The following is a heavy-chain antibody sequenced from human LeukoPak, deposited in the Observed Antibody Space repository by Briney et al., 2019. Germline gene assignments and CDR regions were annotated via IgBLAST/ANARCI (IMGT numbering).Heavy chain of an antibody. CDR2: INPNTGVT. V-gene: IGHV1-2*02. CDR1: GYTFTGDY. Sequence: ASAKVSCEASGYTFTGDYMHGVREAPGQRLERMVWINPNTGVTNYAQKFQGRVTLTRDTSIITAYMELTRLRSEGTAVYYCARDRTTVTTWYYGMDGWGQGTTVTVSS. CDR3: ARDRTTVTTWYYGMDG. D-gene: IGHD4-17*01. J-gene: IGHJ6*02.